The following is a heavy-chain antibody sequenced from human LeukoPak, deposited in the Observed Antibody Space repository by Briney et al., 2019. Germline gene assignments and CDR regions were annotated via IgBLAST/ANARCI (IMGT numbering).Heavy chain of an antibody. CDR1: GFMFNDYA. CDR2: ISWNSGNM. D-gene: IGHD6-13*01. J-gene: IGHJ2*01. V-gene: IGHV3-9*01. Sequence: GRSLRLSCAPSGFMFNDYALHWVRHAPGKGLEWVSSISWNSGNMYYVDSVKGRFTISRDNAKNSLSLQMNSLKPEDTALYYCAKGPGLGAGKRYLDLWGRGTLVIVSS. CDR3: AKGPGLGAGKRYLDL.